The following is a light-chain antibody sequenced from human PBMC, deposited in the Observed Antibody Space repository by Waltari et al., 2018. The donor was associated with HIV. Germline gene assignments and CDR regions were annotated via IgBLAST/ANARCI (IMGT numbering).Light chain of an antibody. Sequence: QSVVTQPPSASATPGQNISLSSSADFSNIGRNFVYWYQQRPGTSPRLLIYRNDQRPSGVPDRFSGSKSATSASLAISGLRSEDEADYHCSTWDNSLSHWVFGGGTKVTVL. J-gene: IGLJ3*02. CDR1: FSNIGRNF. V-gene: IGLV1-47*01. CDR3: STWDNSLSHWV. CDR2: RND.